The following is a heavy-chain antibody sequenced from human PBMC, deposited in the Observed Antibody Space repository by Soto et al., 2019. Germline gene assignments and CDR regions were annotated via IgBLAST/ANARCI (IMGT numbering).Heavy chain of an antibody. CDR2: IYYSGST. CDR3: AREGYNWNYFGY. Sequence: KPSETLSLTCTVSGGSISSYYWSWIRQPPGKGLEWIGYIYYSGSTNYNPSLKSRVTISVDTSKNQFSLKLSSVTAADTAVYYCAREGYNWNYFGYWGQGTLVTVSS. CDR1: GGSISSYY. V-gene: IGHV4-59*01. J-gene: IGHJ4*02. D-gene: IGHD1-20*01.